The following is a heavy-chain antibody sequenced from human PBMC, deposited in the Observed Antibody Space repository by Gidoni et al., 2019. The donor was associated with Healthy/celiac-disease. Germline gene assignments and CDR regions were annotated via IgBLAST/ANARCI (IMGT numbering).Heavy chain of an antibody. CDR3: TTALNRVIFGVVSYYYYGMDV. D-gene: IGHD3-3*01. J-gene: IGHJ6*02. Sequence: EVQLVESGGGLVKPGGSLRLSCAASGFTFSNAWMSWVRQAPGKGLEWDGRIKSKTDGGTTDYAATVKGRFTISRDDSKNTLYLQMNSLKTEDTAVYYCTTALNRVIFGVVSYYYYGMDVWGQGTTVTVSS. CDR2: IKSKTDGGTT. V-gene: IGHV3-15*01. CDR1: GFTFSNAW.